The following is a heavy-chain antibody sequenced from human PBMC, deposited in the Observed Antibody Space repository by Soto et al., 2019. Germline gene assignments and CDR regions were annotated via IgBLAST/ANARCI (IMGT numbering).Heavy chain of an antibody. D-gene: IGHD5-12*01. CDR3: AREGSYSAYNFAHGIQLWSFDF. Sequence: SSETLSLTCTVSGGSINTFYWSWVRQPAGKGLEWIGRIFSSGSTSFNPSLESRVAMSVDTSKNHFSLNLSSVTAADMAVYYCAREGSYSAYNFAHGIQLWSFDFWGQGALVTVSS. CDR1: GGSINTFY. V-gene: IGHV4-4*07. J-gene: IGHJ4*02. CDR2: IFSSGST.